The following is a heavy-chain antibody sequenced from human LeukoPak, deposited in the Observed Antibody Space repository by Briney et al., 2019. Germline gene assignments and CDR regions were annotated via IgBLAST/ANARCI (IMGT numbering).Heavy chain of an antibody. CDR3: ARGQFPRDFDY. CDR1: GFTFSSYD. V-gene: IGHV3-33*01. Sequence: GGSLRLSCAASGFTFSSYDMHWVRQAPGKGLEWVALIWYDGSNKNYADSVKGRFTISRDNSKNTLYLQMNSLRAEDTAVYYCARGQFPRDFDYWGQGTLVTVSS. D-gene: IGHD6-19*01. J-gene: IGHJ4*02. CDR2: IWYDGSNK.